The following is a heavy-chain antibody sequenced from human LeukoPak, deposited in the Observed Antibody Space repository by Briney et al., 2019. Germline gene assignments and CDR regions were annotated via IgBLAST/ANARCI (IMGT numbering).Heavy chain of an antibody. J-gene: IGHJ4*02. CDR1: GFTFSSYA. Sequence: GGSLRLSCAASGFTFSSYAMSWVRQAPEKGLEWVSSISGSGGTTYYADSVKGRFAISRDNSKNTLYLQMNSLRAEDTAVYYCARGGIAAALYYFDYWGQGTLVTVSS. D-gene: IGHD6-13*01. V-gene: IGHV3-23*01. CDR2: ISGSGGTT. CDR3: ARGGIAAALYYFDY.